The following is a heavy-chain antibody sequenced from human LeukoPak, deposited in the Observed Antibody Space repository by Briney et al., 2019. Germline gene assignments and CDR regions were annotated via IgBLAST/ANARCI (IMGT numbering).Heavy chain of an antibody. Sequence: PGGSLRLSCAASGFTFSDYYMSWSRQAPGKGLEWVSYSSSTSTYTNYADSVKGRFTISRDNAKNSLYLQMNSLRAEDTAVYYCASRMNSGPLDYWGQGTLVTVSS. J-gene: IGHJ4*02. V-gene: IGHV3-11*03. D-gene: IGHD2-15*01. CDR1: GFTFSDYY. CDR2: SSSTSTYT. CDR3: ASRMNSGPLDY.